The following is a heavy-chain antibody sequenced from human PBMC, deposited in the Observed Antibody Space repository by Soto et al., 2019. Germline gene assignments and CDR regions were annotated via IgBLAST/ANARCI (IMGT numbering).Heavy chain of an antibody. CDR1: GVSIGSSTNY. J-gene: IGHJ3*02. Sequence: SETLSLTCTVSGVSIGSSTNYWGWIRQPPGKGLEWIGTIYYSGTTYYNPSLKNQVNISVDTSTKQLSLKLSSVTAADTAVYYCARPSGGGAFDIWGQGTMVTVSS. V-gene: IGHV4-39*01. CDR2: IYYSGTT. D-gene: IGHD2-8*02. CDR3: ARPSGGGAFDI.